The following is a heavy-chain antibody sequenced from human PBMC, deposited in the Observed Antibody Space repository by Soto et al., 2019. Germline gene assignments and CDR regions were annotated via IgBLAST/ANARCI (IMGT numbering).Heavy chain of an antibody. CDR3: ARVGSEIAAAGNGYYYYGMEV. Sequence: ASVKVSCKASGYTFTGYYMHWVRQAPGQGLEWMGWINPNSGGTNYAQKFQGWVTMTRDTSISTAYMELSRLRSDDTAVYYCARVGSEIAAAGNGYYYYGMEVWGQGTTVTVSS. D-gene: IGHD6-13*01. CDR2: INPNSGGT. V-gene: IGHV1-2*04. CDR1: GYTFTGYY. J-gene: IGHJ6*02.